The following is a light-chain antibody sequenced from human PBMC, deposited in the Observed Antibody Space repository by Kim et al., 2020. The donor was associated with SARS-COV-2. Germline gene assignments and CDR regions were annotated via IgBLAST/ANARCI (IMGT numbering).Light chain of an antibody. Sequence: EIVLTQSPGTLSLSPGERATLSCRASQSVRNNYLAWYQQKPGQAPRLLIHGASSRATGIPDRFSGSGSGTDFTLTISRLEPEDFAMYYCQQYRSSPPMYTFGQGTKLEI. V-gene: IGKV3-20*01. CDR3: QQYRSSPPMYT. CDR1: QSVRNNY. J-gene: IGKJ2*01. CDR2: GAS.